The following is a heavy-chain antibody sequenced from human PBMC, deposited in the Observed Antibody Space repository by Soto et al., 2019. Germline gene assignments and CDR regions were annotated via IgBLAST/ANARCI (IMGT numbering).Heavy chain of an antibody. J-gene: IGHJ4*02. D-gene: IGHD6-6*01. CDR3: ARRYSSSHDF. CDR1: GGSISSYY. CDR2: IYYTGST. Sequence: QVQLQESGPGLVKPSETLSLTCTVSGGSISSYYWSWIRQPPGKGLEWIGYIYYTGSTNYNPSLRSRVTTSVDSSNNQFSLMLSSVTAADTAVYYCARRYSSSHDFWGQGTLVTVSS. V-gene: IGHV4-59*01.